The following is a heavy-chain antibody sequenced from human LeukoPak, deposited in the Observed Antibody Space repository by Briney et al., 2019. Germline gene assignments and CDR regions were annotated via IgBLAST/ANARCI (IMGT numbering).Heavy chain of an antibody. J-gene: IGHJ4*02. CDR2: IYYSACT. V-gene: IGHV4-31*02. CDR3: ARAERYGDDEGIPSD. CDR1: GFSISSGGYY. D-gene: IGHD4-17*01. Sequence: SHSLSLTCTVSGFSISSGGYYWSWLPPHTGKGLEWTVYIYYSACTYYYASLKSRVSIDVDTYKNYLSMKLLSVTAVDTAVYYGARAERYGDDEGIPSDWGQGTLVTVSS.